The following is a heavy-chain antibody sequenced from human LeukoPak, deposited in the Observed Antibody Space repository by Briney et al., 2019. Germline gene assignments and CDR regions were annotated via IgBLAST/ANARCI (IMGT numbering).Heavy chain of an antibody. CDR1: GFTFIDYG. CDR2: IRGSGRT. V-gene: IGHV3-23*01. D-gene: IGHD4-17*01. CDR3: AKGNYGDYWDYFDY. J-gene: IGHJ4*02. Sequence: TGGSLRLSCTASGFTFIDYGMSWVRQAPGKGLEWVSMIRGSGRTYYADSVKGRFTISKDNSKNTLYLQMNSLRAEDTAVYYCAKGNYGDYWDYFDYWGQGTLVTVSS.